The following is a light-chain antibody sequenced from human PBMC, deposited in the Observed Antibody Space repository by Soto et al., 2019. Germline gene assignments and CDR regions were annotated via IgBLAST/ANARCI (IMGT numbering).Light chain of an antibody. CDR2: QTS. CDR3: HQRQSWPRT. V-gene: IGKV3-11*01. J-gene: IGKJ1*01. Sequence: DIVVTQSPSTLSASPGERVTLSCRASQYINTRLAWYQHRPGQAPRLLIYQTSLRTAGIPARFSASGSGTDFTLTISDVQPEDFALYYCHQRQSWPRTFGQGTKVDIK. CDR1: QYINTR.